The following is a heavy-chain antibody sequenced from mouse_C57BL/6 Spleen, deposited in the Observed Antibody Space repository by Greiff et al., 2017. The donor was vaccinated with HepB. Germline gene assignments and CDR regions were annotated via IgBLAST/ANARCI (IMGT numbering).Heavy chain of an antibody. J-gene: IGHJ2*01. Sequence: EVQLQQSGPGLVKPSQSLSLTCTVTGYSITSGYGWNWIRQFPGNKLEWMGYISYSGSTNYNPSLKSRISITRDTTKNQFFLQLTSVTTEDTAKYYCARTARIKYWGQGTTLTVSS. V-gene: IGHV3-2*02. CDR1: GYSITSGYG. CDR3: ARTARIKY. CDR2: ISYSGST. D-gene: IGHD1-2*01.